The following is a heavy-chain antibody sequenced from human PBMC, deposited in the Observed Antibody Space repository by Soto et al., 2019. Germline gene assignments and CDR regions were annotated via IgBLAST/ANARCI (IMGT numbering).Heavy chain of an antibody. V-gene: IGHV1-69*06. CDR3: ARVREEYQLLLGNWFDP. CDR2: IIPIFGTA. CDR1: GGTFSSYA. J-gene: IGHJ5*02. Sequence: QVPLVQSGAEVKKPGSSVKVSCKASGGTFSSYAISWVRQAPGQGLEWMGGIIPIFGTANYAQKFQGRVTITADKSTSTAYMELSSLRSEDTAVYYCARVREEYQLLLGNWFDPWGQGTLVTVSS. D-gene: IGHD2-2*01.